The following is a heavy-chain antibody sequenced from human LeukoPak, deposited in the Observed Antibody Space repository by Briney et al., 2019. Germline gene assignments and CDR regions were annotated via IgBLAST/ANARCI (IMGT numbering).Heavy chain of an antibody. D-gene: IGHD2-21*02. Sequence: PGGSLRLSCAASGFTLSSNYISWVRQAPGKGLEWVSVIYSGGGTYYGDSVKGRFTISSDNSKNTVYLQMNSLRVEDTAVYYCATETDVYWGQGTLVTVSS. CDR1: GFTLSSNY. CDR2: IYSGGGT. CDR3: ATETDVY. J-gene: IGHJ4*02. V-gene: IGHV3-66*01.